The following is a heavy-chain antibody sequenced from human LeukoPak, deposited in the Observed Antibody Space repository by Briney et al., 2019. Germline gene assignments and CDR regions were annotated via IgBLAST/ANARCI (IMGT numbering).Heavy chain of an antibody. J-gene: IGHJ4*02. CDR1: GFTFNTYA. D-gene: IGHD7-27*01. CDR2: LAYDGDNK. V-gene: IGHV3-30-3*01. Sequence: GGSLRLSCAASGFTFNTYAMHWVRQAPGKGLEWVAVLAYDGDNKFYADSVRGRFTISRDNSKNTLYLQMNSLRAEDTAVYYCARDENWGSTHYWGQGTLVTVSS. CDR3: ARDENWGSTHY.